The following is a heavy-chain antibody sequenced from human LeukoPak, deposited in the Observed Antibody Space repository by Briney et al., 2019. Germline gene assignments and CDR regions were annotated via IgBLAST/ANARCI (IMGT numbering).Heavy chain of an antibody. J-gene: IGHJ4*02. V-gene: IGHV1-69*05. Sequence: ASVKVSCKASGGTFSSYAISWVRQAPGQGLEWMGGIIPIFGTANYAQKFQGRVTITTDESTSTAYMELSSLRSEDTAVYYCARATRGSSSSDYFDYWGQGTLDTVSS. CDR2: IIPIFGTA. D-gene: IGHD6-6*01. CDR3: ARATRGSSSSDYFDY. CDR1: GGTFSSYA.